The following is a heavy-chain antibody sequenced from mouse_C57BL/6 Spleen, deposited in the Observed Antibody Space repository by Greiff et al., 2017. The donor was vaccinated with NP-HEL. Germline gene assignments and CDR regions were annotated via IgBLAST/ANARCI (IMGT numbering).Heavy chain of an antibody. D-gene: IGHD2-4*01. CDR2: ISSGSSTI. CDR3: ARGYDYDNMDY. V-gene: IGHV5-17*01. J-gene: IGHJ4*01. CDR1: GFTFSDYG. Sequence: EVQRVESGGGLVKPGGSLKLSCAASGFTFSDYGMHWVRQAPEKGLEWVAYISSGSSTIYYADKVKGRFTISRDNAKNTLVLQMTSLRSEDTAMYYCARGYDYDNMDYWGQGTSVTVSS.